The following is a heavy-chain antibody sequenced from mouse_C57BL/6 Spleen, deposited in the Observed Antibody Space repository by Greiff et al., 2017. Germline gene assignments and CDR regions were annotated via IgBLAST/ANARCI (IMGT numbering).Heavy chain of an antibody. CDR2: IDPSDSET. Sequence: VQLQQPGAELVRPGSSVKLSCKASGYTFTSYWMHWVKQRPIQGLEWIGNIDPSDSETHYNQKFKDKATLTVDKSSSTAYMQLSSLTSEDSAVYYCARRALWVYDYDEYFDVWGTGTTVTVSS. D-gene: IGHD2-4*01. J-gene: IGHJ1*03. V-gene: IGHV1-52*01. CDR3: ARRALWVYDYDEYFDV. CDR1: GYTFTSYW.